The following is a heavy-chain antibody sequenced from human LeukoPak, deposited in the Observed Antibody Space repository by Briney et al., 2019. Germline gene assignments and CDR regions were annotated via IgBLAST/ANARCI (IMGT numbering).Heavy chain of an antibody. J-gene: IGHJ5*02. CDR3: TREENYDFWSGNPHDWFDP. CDR1: GGSISSGNYY. CDR2: ILTSGSS. Sequence: SETLSLTCTVSGGSISSGNYYWSWIRQPAGKGRKWIGRILTSGSSNYNPSLKGRVTMSLDMSNNQLTLKMTSVTAADTAVYYCTREENYDFWSGNPHDWFDPWGQGTLVTVSS. D-gene: IGHD3-3*01. V-gene: IGHV4-61*02.